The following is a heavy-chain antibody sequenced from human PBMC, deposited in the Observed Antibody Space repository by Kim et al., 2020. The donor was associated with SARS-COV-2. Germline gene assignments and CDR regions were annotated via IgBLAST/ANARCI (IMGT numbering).Heavy chain of an antibody. Sequence: NKYYADTVKCRFTISRDKSKNTLYLQMNSLRAEDTAVYYCARSPGAHFDYWGQGTLVTVSS. CDR2: NK. D-gene: IGHD3-10*01. V-gene: IGHV3-30*01. J-gene: IGHJ4*02. CDR3: ARSPGAHFDY.